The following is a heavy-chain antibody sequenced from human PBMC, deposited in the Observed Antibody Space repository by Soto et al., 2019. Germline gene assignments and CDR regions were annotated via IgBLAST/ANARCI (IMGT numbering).Heavy chain of an antibody. Sequence: GGSLRLSCAASGFTFNIYGMNWVRQAPGKGLEWVSALNGGGDTTFYADSVKGRFTISRDNSKNTLYLQMNSLRAADTAVYYCAKESGPRKPFDFWGQXTLVTVSS. CDR3: AKESGPRKPFDF. CDR1: GFTFNIYG. V-gene: IGHV3-23*01. CDR2: LNGGGDTT. J-gene: IGHJ4*01.